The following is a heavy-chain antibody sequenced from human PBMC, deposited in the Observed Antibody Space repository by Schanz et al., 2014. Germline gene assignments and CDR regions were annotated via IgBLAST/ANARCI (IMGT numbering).Heavy chain of an antibody. J-gene: IGHJ4*02. CDR3: VRDSFFAFDY. V-gene: IGHV3-48*01. D-gene: IGHD3-3*01. CDR1: GFTFSSHW. CDR2: VSRSTPDI. Sequence: EVHLVESGGGLVQPGGSLRLSCAASGFTFSSHWMHWVRQAPGKGLEWVSYVSRSTPDIYYADSVKGRFTMSRDNAKNSVFLQMNSLRAEDTAVYYCVRDSFFAFDYWGQGTLVTVSS.